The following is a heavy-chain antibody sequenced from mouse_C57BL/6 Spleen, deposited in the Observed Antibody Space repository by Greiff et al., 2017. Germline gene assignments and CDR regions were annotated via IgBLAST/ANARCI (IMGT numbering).Heavy chain of an antibody. CDR3: ARRGYYGSSSAWFAY. D-gene: IGHD1-1*01. CDR1: GYTFTSYW. Sequence: VQLQQPGAELVKPGASVKLSCKASGYTFTSYWMQWVKPRPGQGLEWIGEIDPSDSYTNYNQKFTGKATLTVDTSSSTAYMQLSSLTSEDSAVYYCARRGYYGSSSAWFAYWGQGTLVTVSA. V-gene: IGHV1-50*01. CDR2: IDPSDSYT. J-gene: IGHJ3*01.